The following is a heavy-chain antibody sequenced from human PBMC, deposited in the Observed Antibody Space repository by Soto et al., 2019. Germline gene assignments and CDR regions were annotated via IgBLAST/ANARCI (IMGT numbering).Heavy chain of an antibody. D-gene: IGHD3-10*01. CDR3: ARYGSGSYYPIGYFDY. J-gene: IGHJ4*02. Sequence: SETLSLTCTVSGCSISSSSYYWGWIRQPPGKGLEWIGSIYYSGSTYYNPSLKSRVTISVDTSKNQFSLKLGSVTAADTSVYYCARYGSGSYYPIGYFDYWGQGTLVTVSS. CDR2: IYYSGST. V-gene: IGHV4-39*01. CDR1: GCSISSSSYY.